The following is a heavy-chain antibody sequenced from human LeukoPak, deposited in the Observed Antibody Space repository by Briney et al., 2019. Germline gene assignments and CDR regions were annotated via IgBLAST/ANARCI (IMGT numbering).Heavy chain of an antibody. CDR1: GGSISTYY. V-gene: IGHV4-34*01. J-gene: IGHJ4*02. CDR3: ARLGYSGYDLARYYFDY. D-gene: IGHD5-12*01. Sequence: SETLSLTCTVSGGSISTYYWSWIRQPPGKGLEWIGEINHSGSTNYNPSLKSRVTISVDTSKNQFSLKLSSVTAADTAVYYCARLGYSGYDLARYYFDYWGQGTLVTVSS. CDR2: INHSGST.